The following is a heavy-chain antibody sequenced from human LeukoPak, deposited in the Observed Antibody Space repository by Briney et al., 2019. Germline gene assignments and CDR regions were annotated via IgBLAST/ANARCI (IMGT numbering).Heavy chain of an antibody. D-gene: IGHD3-22*01. J-gene: IGHJ4*02. CDR3: ARVDDSSGYYPPDY. CDR1: GYTFTSYG. CDR2: IIPIFGTA. Sequence: ASVKVSCKASGYTFTSYGINWVRQAPGQGLEWMGGIIPIFGTANYAQKFQGRVTITADESTSTAYMELSSLRSEDTAVYYCARVDDSSGYYPPDYWGQGTLVTVSS. V-gene: IGHV1-69*13.